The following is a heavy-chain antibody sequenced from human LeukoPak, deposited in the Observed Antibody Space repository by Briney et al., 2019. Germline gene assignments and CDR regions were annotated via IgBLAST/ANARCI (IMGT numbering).Heavy chain of an antibody. Sequence: SVKVSCKASGGTFSSYAISWVRQAPGQGLEWMGGIIPIFGTANYAQKFQGRVTITADKSTSTAYMELSSLRSEDTAVYYCAGVGITMVRGANNWFDPWGQGTLVTVSS. D-gene: IGHD3-10*01. CDR3: AGVGITMVRGANNWFDP. CDR1: GGTFSSYA. V-gene: IGHV1-69*06. CDR2: IIPIFGTA. J-gene: IGHJ5*02.